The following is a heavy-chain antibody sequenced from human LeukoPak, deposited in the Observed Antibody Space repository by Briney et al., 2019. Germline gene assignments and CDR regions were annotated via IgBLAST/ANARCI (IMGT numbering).Heavy chain of an antibody. J-gene: IGHJ4*02. V-gene: IGHV4-39*07. CDR1: GGSISYSSYY. D-gene: IGHD3-22*01. Sequence: SETLSLTCTVSGGSISYSSYYWGWIRQPPGKGLEWIGSIFHSGSTFYNLSLKSRVTISVDTSKNQFSLKLTSVTAADTAVYYCARDPYDSSGYFDYWGQGTLVTVSS. CDR2: IFHSGST. CDR3: ARDPYDSSGYFDY.